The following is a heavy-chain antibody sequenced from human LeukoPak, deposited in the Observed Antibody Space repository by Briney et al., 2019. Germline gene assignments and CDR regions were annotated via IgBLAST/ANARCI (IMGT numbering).Heavy chain of an antibody. Sequence: GGSLRLSCAASGFTFSSYGMHWVRQAPGKGLEGVAFIRYDGSNKYYADSVKSRFTIARDNSKNPLYMQMNSLRAEDTAVYYCAKVEGYDYVWGSYRPNYFDYWGQGTLVTVSS. CDR3: AKVEGYDYVWGSYRPNYFDY. V-gene: IGHV3-30*02. CDR1: GFTFSSYG. D-gene: IGHD3-16*02. J-gene: IGHJ4*02. CDR2: IRYDGSNK.